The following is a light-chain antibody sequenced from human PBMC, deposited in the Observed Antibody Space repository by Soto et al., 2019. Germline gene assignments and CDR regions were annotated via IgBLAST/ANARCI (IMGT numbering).Light chain of an antibody. J-gene: IGLJ1*01. CDR2: EVN. Sequence: QSARAQPACVSGSPGQSITISCTGTISDVGGYDYVSWYQLHPGKAPKLMVFEVNNRPSGVSYRFSGSKSGNTASLTISGLQAEDEADYFCRSYSISTAYLFGTGTKVTVL. CDR3: RSYSISTAYL. CDR1: ISDVGGYDY. V-gene: IGLV2-14*01.